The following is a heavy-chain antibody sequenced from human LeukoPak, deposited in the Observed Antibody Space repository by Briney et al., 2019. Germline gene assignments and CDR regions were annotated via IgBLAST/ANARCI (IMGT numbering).Heavy chain of an antibody. D-gene: IGHD6-19*01. V-gene: IGHV3-23*01. CDR2: ISGSGGST. CDR1: GFTFSSYA. Sequence: GGSLRLSCAASGFTFSSYAMSWVRQAPGKGLEWVSAISGSGGSTYYADSVRGRFTVSRDNSRNTLYLQMNNLRAEDTAVYYCAKVPISSGWPNFDYWGQGTLVTVSS. J-gene: IGHJ4*02. CDR3: AKVPISSGWPNFDY.